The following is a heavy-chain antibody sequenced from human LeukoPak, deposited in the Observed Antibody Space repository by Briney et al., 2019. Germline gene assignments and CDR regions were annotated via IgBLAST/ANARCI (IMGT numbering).Heavy chain of an antibody. CDR1: GFTFSNAW. V-gene: IGHV3-15*01. D-gene: IGHD1-26*01. Sequence: PGGSLRLSCAASGFTFSNAWMSGVRQAPGKGLEWVGNIKSNTDGGTTDYAAPVKGRFTISRDDSKTTLYLQMNSLKTEDTALYYCASDYYGSYNYWGQGTLVTVSS. CDR3: ASDYYGSYNY. CDR2: IKSNTDGGTT. J-gene: IGHJ4*02.